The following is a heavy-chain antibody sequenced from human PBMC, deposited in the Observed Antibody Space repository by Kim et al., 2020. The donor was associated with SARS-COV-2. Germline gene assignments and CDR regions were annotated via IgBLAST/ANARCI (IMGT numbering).Heavy chain of an antibody. J-gene: IGHJ6*02. Sequence: GGSLRLSCAASGFTFSSYGMHWVRQAPGKGLEWVAVISYDGSNKYYADSVKGRFTISRDNSKNTLYLQMNSLRAEDTAVYYCAKDWASYYDFWSGYYRGGYYYGMDVWGQGTTVTVSS. D-gene: IGHD3-3*01. CDR2: ISYDGSNK. V-gene: IGHV3-30*18. CDR1: GFTFSSYG. CDR3: AKDWASYYDFWSGYYRGGYYYGMDV.